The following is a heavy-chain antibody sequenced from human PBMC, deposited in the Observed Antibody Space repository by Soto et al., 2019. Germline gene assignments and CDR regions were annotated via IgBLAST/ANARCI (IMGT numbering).Heavy chain of an antibody. CDR2: IYSGGTT. CDR3: ARDSGDYGAHFDD. CDR1: GFTVSYNY. V-gene: IGHV3-53*01. J-gene: IGHJ4*02. Sequence: GGSLRLSCAASGFTVSYNYMIWVRQAPGMGLEWVSLIYSGGTTYFADPVKGRFALSRDSAKNTLFLQLNSLRVDDTAVYFCARDSGDYGAHFDDWGQGTLVTVSS. D-gene: IGHD4-17*01.